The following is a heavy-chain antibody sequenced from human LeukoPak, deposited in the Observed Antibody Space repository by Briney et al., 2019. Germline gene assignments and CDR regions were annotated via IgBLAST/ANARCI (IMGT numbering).Heavy chain of an antibody. D-gene: IGHD3-22*01. J-gene: IGHJ4*02. CDR3: ARDGASITMIVVVISYFDY. CDR2: ISSSSSYI. CDR1: GFTFSSYS. Sequence: GGSLRPPCAASGFTFSSYSMNWVRQAPGKGLEWVSSISSSSSYIYYADSVKGRFTISRDNAKNSLYLQMSSLRAEDTAVYYCARDGASITMIVVVISYFDYWGQGTLVTVSS. V-gene: IGHV3-21*01.